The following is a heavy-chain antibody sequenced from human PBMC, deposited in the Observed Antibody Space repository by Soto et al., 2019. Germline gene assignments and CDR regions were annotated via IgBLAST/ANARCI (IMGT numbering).Heavy chain of an antibody. D-gene: IGHD3-16*02. CDR1: GFTFSSYA. J-gene: IGHJ4*02. CDR3: AKDLPFGGVIATSYFDY. V-gene: IGHV3-23*01. Sequence: EVQLLESGGGLVQPGGSLRLSCAASGFTFSSYAMSWVRQAPGKGLEWVSAISGSGGSTYYADSVKGRFTISRDNSKTTLYLQMNSLRAEDTAVYYCAKDLPFGGVIATSYFDYWGQGTLVTVSS. CDR2: ISGSGGST.